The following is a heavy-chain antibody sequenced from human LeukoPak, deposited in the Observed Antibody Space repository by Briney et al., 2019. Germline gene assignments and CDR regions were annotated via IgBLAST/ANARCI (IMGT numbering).Heavy chain of an antibody. D-gene: IGHD1-1*01. J-gene: IGHJ4*02. V-gene: IGHV3-49*03. CDR2: IRSKAYGETA. CDR1: GFTFGDYA. CDR3: TRDRGAYNLYDY. Sequence: GGSLRLSCTASGFTFGDYAMSWIRQAPGKGLEWVGFIRSKAYGETADYAASVKGRFTISRDDSKAIAYPQMNSLKTEDTAVYHCTRDRGAYNLYDYWGQGTLVTVSS.